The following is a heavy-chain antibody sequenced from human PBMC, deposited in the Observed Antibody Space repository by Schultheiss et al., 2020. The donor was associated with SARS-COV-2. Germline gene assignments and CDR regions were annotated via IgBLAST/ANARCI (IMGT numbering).Heavy chain of an antibody. CDR3: AREELVGGSAFDS. CDR1: GFTVSSNY. V-gene: IGHV3-66*02. Sequence: GGSLRLSCAASGFTVSSNYMSWVRQAPGKGLEWVSVIYSGGSTYYADSVKGRFTISRDNSKNTLYLQMNSLRAEDTAVYYCAREELVGGSAFDSWGQGTLVTVSS. CDR2: IYSGGST. J-gene: IGHJ4*02. D-gene: IGHD1-26*01.